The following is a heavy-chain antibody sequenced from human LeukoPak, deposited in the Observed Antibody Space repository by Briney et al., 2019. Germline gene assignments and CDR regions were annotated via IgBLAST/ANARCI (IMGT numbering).Heavy chain of an antibody. CDR2: IYYSGST. D-gene: IGHD4-17*01. Sequence: TSETLSLTCTVSGGSISSYYWSWIRQPPGKGLEWIGYIYYSGSTNYNPSLKSRVTISVDTSKNQFSLKLSSVTAADTAVYYCARSYGDYDWLYFQHWGQGTLVTVSS. J-gene: IGHJ1*01. CDR1: GGSISSYY. CDR3: ARSYGDYDWLYFQH. V-gene: IGHV4-59*12.